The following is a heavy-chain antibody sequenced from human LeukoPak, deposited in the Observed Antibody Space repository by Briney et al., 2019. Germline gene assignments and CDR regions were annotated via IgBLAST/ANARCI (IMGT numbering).Heavy chain of an antibody. D-gene: IGHD3-22*01. V-gene: IGHV3-48*01. CDR3: AKDIAPNYYDSSGYQDY. CDR1: GFTFSSYS. Sequence: GGSLRLSCAASGFTFSSYSMNWVRQAPGKGLEWVSYVSSSGNTIYYADSVKGRFTISRDNAKNSLYLQMNSLRAEDTALYYCAKDIAPNYYDSSGYQDYWGQGTLVTVSS. J-gene: IGHJ4*02. CDR2: VSSSGNTI.